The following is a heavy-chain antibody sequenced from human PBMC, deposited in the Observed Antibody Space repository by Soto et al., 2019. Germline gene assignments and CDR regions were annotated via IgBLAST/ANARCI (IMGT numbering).Heavy chain of an antibody. CDR1: GFTFSGYW. V-gene: IGHV3-74*01. CDR2: INSDGSST. J-gene: IGHJ5*01. Sequence: EVQLVESGGGLVQPGGSLRLSCAASGFTFSGYWMHWVRQAPGKGLVWVSRINSDGSSTSYGDSVKGRFTISRDNAKNTLYLQMNSVRAEDTALYYCARDKGAGGCSGGSCFVDSWGQGTLVTVSS. CDR3: ARDKGAGGCSGGSCFVDS. D-gene: IGHD2-15*01.